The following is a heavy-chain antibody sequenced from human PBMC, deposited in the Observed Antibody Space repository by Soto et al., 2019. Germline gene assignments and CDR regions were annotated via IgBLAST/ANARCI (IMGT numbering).Heavy chain of an antibody. CDR1: GYTFTSYG. J-gene: IGHJ6*02. Sequence: QGQLVQSGAEVKKPGASVKISCKTSGYTFTSYGIRWVRQAPGQGLEWMGWLSGYNGDTSYAQKFQGRVTMPTDRSTPTAYMELRSLRADDTAVYYCARDDYGDFWPHSRLDVWGQGTTVTVSS. V-gene: IGHV1-18*01. CDR2: LSGYNGDT. CDR3: ARDDYGDFWPHSRLDV. D-gene: IGHD4-17*01.